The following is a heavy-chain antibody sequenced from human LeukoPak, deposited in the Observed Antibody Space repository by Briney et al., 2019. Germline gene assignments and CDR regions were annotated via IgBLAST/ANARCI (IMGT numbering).Heavy chain of an antibody. V-gene: IGHV1-2*02. J-gene: IGHJ4*02. CDR3: ARALSSSWYVY. CDR2: INPNSGGT. CDR1: GYTFTGYY. D-gene: IGHD6-13*01. Sequence: ASVKVSCKASGYTFTGYYMHWVRQAPGQGLEWMGWINPNSGGTNHAQKFQGRVTMTRDTSISTAYMELSRLRSDDTAVYYCARALSSSWYVYWGQGTLVTVSS.